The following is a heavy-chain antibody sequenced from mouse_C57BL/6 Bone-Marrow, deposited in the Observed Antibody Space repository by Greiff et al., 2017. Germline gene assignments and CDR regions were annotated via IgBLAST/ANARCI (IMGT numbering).Heavy chain of an antibody. CDR3: ARRIYYYGSSYWYFDV. V-gene: IGHV5-17*01. CDR2: ISSGSSTI. J-gene: IGHJ1*03. Sequence: EVQLVESGGGLVKPGGSLKLSCAASGFTFSDYGMHWVRQAPEKGLEWVAYISSGSSTIYYADTEKGRFTISRDNAKNTLFLQMTSLRSEDTAMYYCARRIYYYGSSYWYFDVWGTGTTVTVSS. CDR1: GFTFSDYG. D-gene: IGHD1-1*01.